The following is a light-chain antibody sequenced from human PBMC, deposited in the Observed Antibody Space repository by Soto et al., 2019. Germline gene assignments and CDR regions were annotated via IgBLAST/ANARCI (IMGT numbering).Light chain of an antibody. CDR1: QSVSSSY. J-gene: IGKJ1*01. CDR2: GAS. Sequence: ESVLTQSPGTLSLSPGERATLSCISSQSVSSSYLAWYQQKPGQAPRLLIYGASSRATGIPDRFSGSGSGTDFTLTISRLEPEDSAVYYCEQYGSSPRTFGQGTKVDI. CDR3: EQYGSSPRT. V-gene: IGKV3-20*01.